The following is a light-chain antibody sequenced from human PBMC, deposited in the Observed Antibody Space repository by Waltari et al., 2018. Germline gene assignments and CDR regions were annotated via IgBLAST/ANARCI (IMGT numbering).Light chain of an antibody. CDR3: QQYSGYPLT. CDR1: QSISYW. J-gene: IGKJ1*01. CDR2: KAS. Sequence: DIQMTQSPSNLSDSVGDRVTITCRASQSISYWLAWFQQRPEKAPKLLVYKASILESGVPSRFSGSGSGTEFTLTISSLQPDDFATYYCQQYSGYPLTFGQGTRVE. V-gene: IGKV1-5*03.